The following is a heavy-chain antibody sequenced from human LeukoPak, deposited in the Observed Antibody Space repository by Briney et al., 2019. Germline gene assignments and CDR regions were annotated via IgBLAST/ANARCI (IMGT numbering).Heavy chain of an antibody. CDR3: ARDSPYSDYLIGGAFNI. V-gene: IGHV3-53*01. J-gene: IGHJ3*02. CDR2: IYSDGTT. D-gene: IGHD4-11*01. CDR1: GFTVSSNY. Sequence: GGSLRLSCAASGFTVSSNYMSWVRQAPWKGPEWVSVIYSDGTTYYADSVKGRFTISRDNSKNTLYLQMNSLGAEDTAVYYCARDSPYSDYLIGGAFNIWGQGTTVTVSS.